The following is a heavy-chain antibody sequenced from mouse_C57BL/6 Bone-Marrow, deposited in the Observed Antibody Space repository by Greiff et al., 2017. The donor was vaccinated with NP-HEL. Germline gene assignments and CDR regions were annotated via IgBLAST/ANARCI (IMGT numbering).Heavy chain of an antibody. V-gene: IGHV10-1*01. D-gene: IGHD2-3*01. Sequence: EVQLVESGGGLVQPKGSLKLSCAASGFSFNTYAMNWVRQAPGKGLEWVARIRSKSNNYATYYADSLKDRFTISRDDSENMLYLQMNNLKTEDPAMYYCVRQGYDGYYLDYWGQGTTLTVSS. CDR3: VRQGYDGYYLDY. J-gene: IGHJ2*01. CDR1: GFSFNTYA. CDR2: IRSKSNNYAT.